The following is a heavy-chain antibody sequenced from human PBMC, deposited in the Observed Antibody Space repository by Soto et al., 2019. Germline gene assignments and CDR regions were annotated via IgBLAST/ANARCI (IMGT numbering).Heavy chain of an antibody. Sequence: EVQLVESGGGLVQPGGSLRLSCEASGFTFSSRWMTWVRQGPGKGLEWVANIKQDENGKDYVDSVKGRFTISRDNAKNSLKLQMNSLRAEDTAVYDCATHDGPAAAGLVLDFWGQGTLVTVSS. D-gene: IGHD6-13*01. J-gene: IGHJ4*02. CDR2: IKQDENGK. CDR1: GFTFSSRW. CDR3: ATHDGPAAAGLVLDF. V-gene: IGHV3-7*02.